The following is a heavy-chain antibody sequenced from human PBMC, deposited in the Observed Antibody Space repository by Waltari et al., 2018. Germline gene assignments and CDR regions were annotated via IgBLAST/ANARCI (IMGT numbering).Heavy chain of an antibody. CDR3: AKDSRAGTTPGYFDY. CDR2: ISWDGGST. D-gene: IGHD1-7*01. V-gene: IGHV3-43*01. Sequence: EVQLVESGGVVVQPGGSLRLSCAASGFTFDAYTMHWVRPAPGKGLEWVSLISWDGGSTYYADSVKGRFTISRDNSKNSLYLQMNSLRTEDTALYYCAKDSRAGTTPGYFDYWGQGTLVTVSS. CDR1: GFTFDAYT. J-gene: IGHJ4*02.